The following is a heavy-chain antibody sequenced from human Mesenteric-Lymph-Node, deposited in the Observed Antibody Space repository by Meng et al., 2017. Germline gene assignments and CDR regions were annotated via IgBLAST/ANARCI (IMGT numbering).Heavy chain of an antibody. J-gene: IGHJ4*02. D-gene: IGHD6-13*01. V-gene: IGHV4-31*01. CDR1: GGSISSGGYY. CDR2: IYYSGST. Sequence: QVQLQVSGPGLVKPSQTLSLTCTVSGGSISSGGYYWSWIRQHPGKGLEWIGYIYYSGSTYYNPSLKSLVTISVDTSKDQFSLKLSSVTAADTAVYYCARGVAAAGNFDYWGQGTLVTVSS. CDR3: ARGVAAAGNFDY.